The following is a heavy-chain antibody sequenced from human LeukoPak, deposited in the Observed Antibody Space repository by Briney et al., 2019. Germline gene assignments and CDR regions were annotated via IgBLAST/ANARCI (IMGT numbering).Heavy chain of an antibody. D-gene: IGHD5-18*01. CDR1: GGSISSGTIS. CDR3: ARVGYSYGFPDY. Sequence: SETLSLTCAVSGGSISSGTISWSWIRQPPGKGLEWIAFIYHTGSIYYNSSLTSRASISVDRSNNQFSLMLSSVTAADTAVYYCARVGYSYGFPDYWGQGTLVTVSS. CDR2: IYHTGSI. V-gene: IGHV4-30-2*01. J-gene: IGHJ4*02.